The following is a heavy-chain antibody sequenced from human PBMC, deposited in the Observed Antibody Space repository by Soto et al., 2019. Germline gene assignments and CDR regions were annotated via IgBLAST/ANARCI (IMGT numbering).Heavy chain of an antibody. CDR1: GYTFNMHG. J-gene: IGHJ4*02. D-gene: IGHD3-22*01. CDR3: AREQYYYDSSGSGGTEFDC. Sequence: QVQLVQSGPEEKKPGPSVKVSCKASGYTFNMHGISWVRQAPGQGLEWMGWISGYNGNTHYAQKLQGRVTLTTDTSASTAYMELRSLRPDDTALYYCAREQYYYDSSGSGGTEFDCWGQGTLVTVSS. CDR2: ISGYNGNT. V-gene: IGHV1-18*01.